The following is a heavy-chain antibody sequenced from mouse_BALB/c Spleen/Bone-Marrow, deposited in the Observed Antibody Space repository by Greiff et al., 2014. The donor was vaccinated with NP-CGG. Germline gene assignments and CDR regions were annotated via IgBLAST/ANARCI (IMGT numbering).Heavy chain of an antibody. CDR2: INPSSGYT. CDR1: GYTFTSCT. V-gene: IGHV1-4*01. Sequence: QVQLQQSGAELARPGASVKMSCKASGYTFTSCTMHWVKQRPGQGLEWIGYINPSSGYTNYNQKFKDKATLTADKSSSTAYMQLSSLTSEDSAVYYCARAAYYRYDEGAWFAYWGQGTLVTVSA. D-gene: IGHD2-14*01. J-gene: IGHJ3*01. CDR3: ARAAYYRYDEGAWFAY.